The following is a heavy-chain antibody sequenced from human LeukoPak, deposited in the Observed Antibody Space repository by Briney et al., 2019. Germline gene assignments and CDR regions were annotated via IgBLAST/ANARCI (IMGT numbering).Heavy chain of an antibody. CDR2: IYSGGST. CDR1: GFTVSSNY. J-gene: IGHJ3*02. Sequence: PGGSLRLSCAASGFTVSSNYMSWVRQAPGKGLEWVSVIYSGGSTYYADSVKGRFTISRDNSKNTLYLQMNSLRAEDTAVYYCARKKWELHQGAFDIWGQGTMVTVSS. D-gene: IGHD1-26*01. V-gene: IGHV3-53*01. CDR3: ARKKWELHQGAFDI.